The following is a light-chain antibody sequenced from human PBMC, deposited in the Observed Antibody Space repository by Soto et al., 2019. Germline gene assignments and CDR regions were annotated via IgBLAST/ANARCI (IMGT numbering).Light chain of an antibody. J-gene: IGLJ1*01. Sequence: QSALTQPASVSGSPGQSITISCTGTSSDVGGHEYVSWYQQNPGKAPKLLIFEVRDRPSGVSSRFSGSKSGNTASLTISGLQAEDEADYFCSSYRSGGTYVFGTGTKVTVL. CDR2: EVR. CDR3: SSYRSGGTYV. V-gene: IGLV2-14*01. CDR1: SSDVGGHEY.